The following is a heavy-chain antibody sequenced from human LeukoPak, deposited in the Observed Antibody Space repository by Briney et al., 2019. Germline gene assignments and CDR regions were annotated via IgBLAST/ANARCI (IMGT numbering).Heavy chain of an antibody. J-gene: IGHJ6*04. D-gene: IGHD5-24*01. CDR2: ISSSSSYI. Sequence: GGSLRLSCAASGFTFSSYSMNWVRQAPGKGLEWVSSISSSSSYIYYADSVKGRFTISRDNAKNSLFLQMNSLRAEDTAVYYCAGRDGYNTQPMDGWGKGTTVTVSS. CDR3: AGRDGYNTQPMDG. CDR1: GFTFSSYS. V-gene: IGHV3-21*01.